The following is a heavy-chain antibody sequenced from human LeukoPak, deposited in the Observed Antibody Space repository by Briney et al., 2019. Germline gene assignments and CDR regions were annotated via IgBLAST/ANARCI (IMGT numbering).Heavy chain of an antibody. J-gene: IGHJ4*02. CDR1: GFAFRTYA. CDR3: AKGLSGSGWPRPVDY. D-gene: IGHD6-19*01. V-gene: IGHV3-23*01. CDR2: ISGSGGST. Sequence: GGSLRLSCAASGFAFRTYAIWWVRQVPGKGLEWVSAISGSGGSTYYADSVKGRFTISRDNSKNTLYLLMNSLRAEDTAVYYCAKGLSGSGWPRPVDYWGQGTLVTVSS.